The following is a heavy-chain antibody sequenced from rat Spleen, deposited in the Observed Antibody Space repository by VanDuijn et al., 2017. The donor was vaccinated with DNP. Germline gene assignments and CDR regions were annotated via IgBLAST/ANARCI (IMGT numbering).Heavy chain of an antibody. V-gene: IGHV10-4*01. Sequence: EVQVVESGGGLVQPKGSLKLSCAASGFDFNSYVMSWVRQAPGKGLDWVASIDIKTHNYATLYADSVEERFTISRDDSQSMVYLQMNNLKTEDTALYYCTGFDYWGQGVMVIVSS. J-gene: IGHJ2*01. CDR2: IDIKTHNYAT. CDR3: TGFDY. CDR1: GFDFNSYV.